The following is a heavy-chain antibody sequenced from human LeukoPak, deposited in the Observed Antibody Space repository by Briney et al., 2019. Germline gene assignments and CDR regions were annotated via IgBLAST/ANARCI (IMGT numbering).Heavy chain of an antibody. CDR2: MNPNSGNT. D-gene: IGHD2-2*01. V-gene: IGHV1-8*01. Sequence: ASVKVSCKASGYTFSSHDINWVRQVPGHGLEWLGWMNPNSGNTGYAQKFQGRVAMTRDSSIGTAYLELRSLRSDDTAVYYCAREGSIVVVTEDFDYWGQGTLVTVSS. CDR1: GYTFSSHD. J-gene: IGHJ4*02. CDR3: AREGSIVVVTEDFDY.